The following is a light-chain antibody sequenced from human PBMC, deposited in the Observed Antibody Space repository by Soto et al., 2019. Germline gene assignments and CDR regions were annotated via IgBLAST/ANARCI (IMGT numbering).Light chain of an antibody. CDR3: QSYDSRLSGWV. CDR1: SSNIGAGYD. CDR2: GNS. J-gene: IGLJ3*02. Sequence: QSVLTLPPSVSGAPGQRVTISCTGSSSNIGAGYDVHWYQQLPGTAPKLLIYGNSNRPSGVPDRFSGSKSGTSASLAITGLQAEDEADYYCQSYDSRLSGWVFGGGTKLTVL. V-gene: IGLV1-40*01.